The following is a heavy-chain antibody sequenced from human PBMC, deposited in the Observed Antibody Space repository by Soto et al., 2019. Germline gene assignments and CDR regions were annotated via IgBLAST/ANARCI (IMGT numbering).Heavy chain of an antibody. D-gene: IGHD3-10*01. CDR1: GFTVSSNY. V-gene: IGHV3-53*01. Sequence: PGGSLRLSCAASGFTVSSNYMSWVRQAPGKGLEWVSVIGSGGSTYYADSVKGRFTISRDNSKNTLYLQMNSLRAEDTAVYYCAKVTDYYGSGSVGAFDIWGQGTMVTVSS. J-gene: IGHJ3*02. CDR2: IGSGGST. CDR3: AKVTDYYGSGSVGAFDI.